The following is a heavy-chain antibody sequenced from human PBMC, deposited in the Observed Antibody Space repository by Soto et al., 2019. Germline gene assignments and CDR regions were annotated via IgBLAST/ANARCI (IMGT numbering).Heavy chain of an antibody. J-gene: IGHJ4*02. V-gene: IGHV3-23*01. CDR3: AKFYLYYYGSGIFRPDY. Sequence: EVQLLESGGGLVQPGGSLRLSCAASGFTFSSYAMSWVRQAPGKGLEWVSAISGSGGSTYYADSVKGRFTISRDNSKNTLYLQMNSLRAEATAVYYCAKFYLYYYGSGIFRPDYWGQGTLVTVSS. D-gene: IGHD3-10*01. CDR1: GFTFSSYA. CDR2: ISGSGGST.